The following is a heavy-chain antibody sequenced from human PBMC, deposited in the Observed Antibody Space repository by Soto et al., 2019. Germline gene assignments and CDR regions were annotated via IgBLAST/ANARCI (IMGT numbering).Heavy chain of an antibody. V-gene: IGHV4-30-4*01. CDR1: GGSIGSGDYY. Sequence: SETLSLTRTVSGGSIGSGDYYWSWIRQPPGKGLEWIGYIYYSGSTYYNPSLKSRVTISVDTSKNQFSLKLSSVTAADTAVYYCDRAGSIAAMNWFDPWGQGTLVTVSS. J-gene: IGHJ5*02. D-gene: IGHD6-6*01. CDR2: IYYSGST. CDR3: DRAGSIAAMNWFDP.